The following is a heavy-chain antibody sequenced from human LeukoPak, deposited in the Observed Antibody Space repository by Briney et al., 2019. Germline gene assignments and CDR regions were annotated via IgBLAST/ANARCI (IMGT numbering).Heavy chain of an antibody. D-gene: IGHD3-10*01. CDR2: MNPNSGNT. CDR3: ARGRGFGELYYYYGMDV. Sequence: ASVKVSFKASGYTFTSYDINWVRQSTGQGLEWMGWMNPNSGNTGYAQKFQGRVTMTRNTSISTAYMELSSLRSEDTAVYYCARGRGFGELYYYYGMDVWGQGTTVTVSS. V-gene: IGHV1-8*01. CDR1: GYTFTSYD. J-gene: IGHJ6*02.